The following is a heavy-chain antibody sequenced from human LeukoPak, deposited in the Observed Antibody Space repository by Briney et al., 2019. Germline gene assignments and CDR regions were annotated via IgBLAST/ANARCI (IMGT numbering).Heavy chain of an antibody. CDR2: IYSSGST. J-gene: IGHJ4*02. Sequence: SETLSLTCTVSRGSMNNYYWNWIRQPAGKGLEWIGHIYSSGSTNYNPSLKSRVTISIDTSKNQFFLKLSSVTAADTAVYYCARRTDYWGPGTLVTVSS. CDR3: ARRTDY. CDR1: RGSMNNYY. D-gene: IGHD1-14*01. V-gene: IGHV4-4*07.